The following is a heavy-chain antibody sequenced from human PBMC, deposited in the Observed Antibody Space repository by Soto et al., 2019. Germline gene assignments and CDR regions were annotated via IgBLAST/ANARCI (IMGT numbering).Heavy chain of an antibody. CDR3: ARDSHNSSGCLDY. CDR2: ISAYNGNT. D-gene: IGHD6-19*01. J-gene: IGHJ4*02. V-gene: IGHV1-18*01. CDR1: GYTLASYG. Sequence: ASSPVSCKTSGYTLASYGIIWVRQAPGQGREWMGWISAYNGNTNYAQKLQGRVTMTTDTSTSTAYMELRSLRSDDTAVYYCARDSHNSSGCLDYWGQGTLVTVSS.